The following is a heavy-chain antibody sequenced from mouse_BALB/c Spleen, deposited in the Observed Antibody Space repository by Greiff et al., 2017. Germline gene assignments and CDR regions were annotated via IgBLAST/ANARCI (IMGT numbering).Heavy chain of an antibody. J-gene: IGHJ4*01. CDR3: ARSRGYYAMDY. V-gene: IGHV1-69*01. CDR1: GYTFTDYW. Sequence: VQLQQPGAELVMPGASVKMSCKASGYTFTDYWMHWVKQRPGQGLEWIGAIDTSDSYTSYNQKFKGKATLTVDESSSTAYMQLSSLTSEDSAVYYCARSRGYYAMDYWGQGTSVTVSS. CDR2: IDTSDSYT.